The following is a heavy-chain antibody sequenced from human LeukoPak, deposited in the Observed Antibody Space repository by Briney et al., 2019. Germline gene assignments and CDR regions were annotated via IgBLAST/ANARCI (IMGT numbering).Heavy chain of an antibody. D-gene: IGHD4-17*01. CDR1: GFTFSDYY. Sequence: GGSLRLSCAASGFTFSDYYMSWVRQAPGKGLECVSYISSSGSNIYYADSVKGRFTISRDNSKNTLYLQMNSLRVEDTALYYCAISPRTTVRLWGPGTLVTVSS. CDR3: AISPRTTVRL. V-gene: IGHV3-11*01. J-gene: IGHJ4*02. CDR2: ISSSGSNI.